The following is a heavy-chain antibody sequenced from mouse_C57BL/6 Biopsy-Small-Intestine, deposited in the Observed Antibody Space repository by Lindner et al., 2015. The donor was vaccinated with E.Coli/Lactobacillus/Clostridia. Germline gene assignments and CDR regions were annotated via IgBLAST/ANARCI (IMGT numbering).Heavy chain of an antibody. V-gene: IGHV14-4*02. J-gene: IGHJ3*01. D-gene: IGHD6-1*01. CDR2: IRTHYGDT. Sequence: SVKVSCKASGYTFSDYGFAWVRQAPGQGLEWMGWIRTHYGDTDYARKFRGRVTLTTDTSTTTAYMELTSLTSDDTAIYYCAGSPSKYSSGWFRMPFDFWGQGTLVTVSS. CDR3: AGSPSKYSSGWFRMPFDF. CDR1: GYTFSDYG.